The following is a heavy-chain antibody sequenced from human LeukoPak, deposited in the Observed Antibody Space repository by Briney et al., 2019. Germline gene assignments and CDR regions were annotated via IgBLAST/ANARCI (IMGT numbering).Heavy chain of an antibody. Sequence: RTSETLSLTCTVSGGSISSGDYYWSWIRQPPGKGLEWIGYIYYSGSTYYNPSLKSRVTISVDRSKNQFSLKLSSVTAADTAVYYCARGVPAFEIYSSSFYFDYWGQGTLVTVSS. J-gene: IGHJ4*02. D-gene: IGHD6-6*01. CDR2: IYYSGST. V-gene: IGHV4-30-4*08. CDR3: ARGVPAFEIYSSSFYFDY. CDR1: GGSISSGDYY.